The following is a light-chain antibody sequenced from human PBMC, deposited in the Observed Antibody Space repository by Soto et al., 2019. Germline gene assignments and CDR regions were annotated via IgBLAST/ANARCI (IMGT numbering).Light chain of an antibody. V-gene: IGKV3-11*01. CDR2: DAS. Sequence: EIVLKQSPATLSLSPGERATLSCRASQSVSSYLAWYQQKPGQAPRLLIYDASNRATGIPARFSGSGSGTDFTLTISSLEPEDFAVYYCQQRSNWPITFCQGTRLEI. CDR3: QQRSNWPIT. J-gene: IGKJ5*01. CDR1: QSVSSY.